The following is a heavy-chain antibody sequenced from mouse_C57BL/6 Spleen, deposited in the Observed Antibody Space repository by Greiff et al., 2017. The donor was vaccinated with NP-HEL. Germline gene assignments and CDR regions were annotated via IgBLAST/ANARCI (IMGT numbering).Heavy chain of an antibody. J-gene: IGHJ1*03. CDR3: ARGLPYYYGSSYGNWYFDV. V-gene: IGHV1-82*01. D-gene: IGHD1-1*01. CDR2: IYPGDGDT. Sequence: QVQLQQSGPELVKPGASVKISCKASGYAFSSSWMNWVKQRPGKGLEWIGRIYPGDGDTNYNGKFKGKATLTADKSSSTAYMQLSSLTSEDSAVYFCARGLPYYYGSSYGNWYFDVWGTGTTVTVSS. CDR1: GYAFSSSW.